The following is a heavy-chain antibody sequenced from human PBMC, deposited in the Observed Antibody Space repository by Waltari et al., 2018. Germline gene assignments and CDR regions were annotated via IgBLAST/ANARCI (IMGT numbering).Heavy chain of an antibody. V-gene: IGHV4-38-2*01. D-gene: IGHD3-10*01. CDR2: IYHSGST. CDR3: ARLYHGDPDY. Sequence: QVQLPESGPGLVKPSETLSLTCAVSGYSISSGYYWGWIRQPPGKGLEWIGSIYHSGSTYYNPSLKSRVTISVDTSKNQFSLKLSSVTAADTAVYYCARLYHGDPDYWGQGTLVTVSS. CDR1: GYSISSGYY. J-gene: IGHJ4*02.